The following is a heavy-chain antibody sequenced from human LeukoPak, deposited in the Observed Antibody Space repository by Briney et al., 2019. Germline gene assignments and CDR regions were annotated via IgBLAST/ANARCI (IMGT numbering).Heavy chain of an antibody. CDR1: GYTFTSYG. V-gene: IGHV1-18*01. Sequence: GASVKVSCKASGYTFTSYGISWVRQAPGQGLEWRGWISAYNGNTNYAQKLQGRVTMTTDTSTSTAYMELRSLRSDDTAVYYCARAWGFGELLSWFDPWGQGTLVTVSS. D-gene: IGHD3-10*01. CDR2: ISAYNGNT. CDR3: ARAWGFGELLSWFDP. J-gene: IGHJ5*02.